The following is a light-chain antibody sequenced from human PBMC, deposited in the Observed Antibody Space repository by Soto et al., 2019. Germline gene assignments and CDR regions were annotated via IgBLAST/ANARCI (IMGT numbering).Light chain of an antibody. Sequence: EIVLTQSPGTLSLSPGERATLSCRASESVSNNYVAWYQRKPGQAPRLLIYGASYRAPDIPYRFSGSGSGTDFTLTIARLEAEDFAVYICQQYGSTPPTFGLGTKVEI. CDR1: ESVSNNY. V-gene: IGKV3-20*01. CDR2: GAS. J-gene: IGKJ1*01. CDR3: QQYGSTPPT.